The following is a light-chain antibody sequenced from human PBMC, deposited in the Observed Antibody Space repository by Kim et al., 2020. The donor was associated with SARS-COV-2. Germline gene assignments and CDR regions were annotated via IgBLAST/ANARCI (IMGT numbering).Light chain of an antibody. CDR2: DVG. CDR1: SSGIGGYNY. Sequence: QSALTQPASVSGSPGQSITISCTETSSGIGGYNYVSWYQQHPGNSPELILYDVGKRPSGVSTRFSGSRSGNTASLTISGLQAEDEADYYCSSYTSASTVVFGGGTKLTVL. CDR3: SSYTSASTVV. V-gene: IGLV2-14*03. J-gene: IGLJ3*02.